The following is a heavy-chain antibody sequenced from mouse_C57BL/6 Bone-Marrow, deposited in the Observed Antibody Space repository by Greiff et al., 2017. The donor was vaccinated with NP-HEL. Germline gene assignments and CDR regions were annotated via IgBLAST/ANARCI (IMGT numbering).Heavy chain of an antibody. CDR2: IYPGDGDT. V-gene: IGHV1-82*01. J-gene: IGHJ2*01. CDR3: AVPYYYGSSSLFDY. Sequence: VQLQQSGPELVKPGASVKISCKASGYAFSSSWMNWVKQRPGKGLEWIGRIYPGDGDTNYNGKFKGKATLTADKSSSTAYMQLSSLTSEDSAVYFCAVPYYYGSSSLFDYWGQGTTLTVSS. D-gene: IGHD1-1*01. CDR1: GYAFSSSW.